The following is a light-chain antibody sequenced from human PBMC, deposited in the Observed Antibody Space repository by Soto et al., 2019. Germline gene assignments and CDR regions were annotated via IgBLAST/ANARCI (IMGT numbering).Light chain of an antibody. CDR2: GAS. CDR3: QQYGSSPWT. J-gene: IGKJ1*01. Sequence: EIVLTQSPGTLSVSPGERATLSCRASQSFSSNYVAWYQQKPGQAPRLLIYGASSRATGIPDRFSGSGSGTDFTLTISRLEPEDFAVYYCQQYGSSPWTFGQGTKEEIK. V-gene: IGKV3-20*01. CDR1: QSFSSNY.